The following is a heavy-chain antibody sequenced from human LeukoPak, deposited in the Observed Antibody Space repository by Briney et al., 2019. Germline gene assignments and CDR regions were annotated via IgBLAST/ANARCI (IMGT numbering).Heavy chain of an antibody. CDR1: GFTFSSYG. CDR3: ARDRVYCSGGSCAPYFGY. D-gene: IGHD2-15*01. Sequence: GGSLRLSCAASGFTFSSYGMHWVRQAPGKGLEWVAVIWYDGSNKYYADSVKGRFTISRDNSKNTLYLQMNSLRAEDTAVYYCARDRVYCSGGSCAPYFGYWGQGTLVTVSS. J-gene: IGHJ4*02. V-gene: IGHV3-33*01. CDR2: IWYDGSNK.